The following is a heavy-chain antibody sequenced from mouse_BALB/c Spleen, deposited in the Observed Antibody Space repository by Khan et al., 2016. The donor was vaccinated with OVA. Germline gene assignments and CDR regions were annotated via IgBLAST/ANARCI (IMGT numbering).Heavy chain of an antibody. CDR3: AKGIWSYYYTLDY. V-gene: IGHV2-6-5*01. J-gene: IGHJ4*01. Sequence: QVQLKESGPGLVAPSQNLSITCTVSGFSLSDYGVSWIRQPPGKGLEWLGVIWGGGSTYYNSALKSRLSISKDNSKSQVFLKRSSLQSDDTARFYCAKGIWSYYYTLDYWGQGTSVTVSS. CDR1: GFSLSDYG. CDR2: IWGGGST.